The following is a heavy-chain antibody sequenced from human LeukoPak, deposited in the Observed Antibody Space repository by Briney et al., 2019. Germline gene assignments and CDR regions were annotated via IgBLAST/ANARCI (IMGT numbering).Heavy chain of an antibody. J-gene: IGHJ4*02. D-gene: IGHD6-19*01. CDR3: AKLAGSSGWLFDY. CDR1: GFTFSTYA. V-gene: IGHV3-23*01. CDR2: ISGSGGST. Sequence: AGYLRFYCAASGFTFSTYAMNWVRQGPGKGLEWGSGISGSGGSTYYADSVKGRFTISRDNSKNTLYLQMNSLRAEDTAVYYCAKLAGSSGWLFDYWGQGTLVTVSS.